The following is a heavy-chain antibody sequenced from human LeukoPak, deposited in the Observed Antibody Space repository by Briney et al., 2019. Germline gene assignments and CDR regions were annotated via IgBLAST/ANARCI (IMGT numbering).Heavy chain of an antibody. Sequence: SETLSLTCTVSGGSISSSSYYWGWIRQPPGKGLEWIGSIYYSGSTYYNPSLKSRVTISVDTSKNQFSLKLSSVTAADTAVYYCARHYAAYYYDSSGRPYFDYWGQGTLVTVSS. CDR2: IYYSGST. J-gene: IGHJ4*02. CDR3: ARHYAAYYYDSSGRPYFDY. CDR1: GGSISSSSYY. V-gene: IGHV4-39*01. D-gene: IGHD3-22*01.